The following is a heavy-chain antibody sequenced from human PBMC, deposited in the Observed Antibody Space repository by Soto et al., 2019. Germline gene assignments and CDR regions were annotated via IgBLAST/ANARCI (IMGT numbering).Heavy chain of an antibody. Sequence: QMQLVQSGAEVKKPVASVKVSCKASGYTFTSYDINWVRQATGQGHEWMGWMNPNSGNTGYAQKFQGRVTMTRNTSISTAYMELSSLRSEDTAVYYCAKDMTTLTTGDYYYGMDVWGQGTTVTVSS. CDR3: AKDMTTLTTGDYYYGMDV. CDR2: MNPNSGNT. J-gene: IGHJ6*02. D-gene: IGHD4-17*01. V-gene: IGHV1-8*01. CDR1: GYTFTSYD.